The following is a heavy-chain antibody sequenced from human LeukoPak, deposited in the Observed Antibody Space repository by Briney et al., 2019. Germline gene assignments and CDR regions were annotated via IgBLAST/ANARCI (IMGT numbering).Heavy chain of an antibody. CDR1: GFTFSGSA. D-gene: IGHD2-2*01. J-gene: IGHJ4*02. V-gene: IGHV3-73*01. Sequence: GGSLRLSCAASGFTFSGSAIHWVRQASGKGLEWVGRIRDKANSYATAYIASVKGRFTISRDDSKNTAYLQMSSLKTEDTAVYYCTRWDCTTTGCYPFDYWGQGTLVTVSP. CDR2: IRDKANSYAT. CDR3: TRWDCTTTGCYPFDY.